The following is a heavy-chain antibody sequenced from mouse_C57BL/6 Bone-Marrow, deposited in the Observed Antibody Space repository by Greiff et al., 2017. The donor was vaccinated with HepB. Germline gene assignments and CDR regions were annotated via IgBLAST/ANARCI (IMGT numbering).Heavy chain of an antibody. CDR3: ARFLLRAELLRYFDY. V-gene: IGHV1-4*01. CDR2: INPSSGYT. D-gene: IGHD1-1*01. CDR1: GYTFTSYT. Sequence: QVQLQQSGAELARPGASVKMSCKASGYTFTSYTMHWVKQRPGQGLEWIGYINPSSGYTKYNQKFKDKATLTADKSSSTAYMQLGSLTSEDSAVYCCARFLLRAELLRYFDYWGQGTTLTVSS. J-gene: IGHJ2*01.